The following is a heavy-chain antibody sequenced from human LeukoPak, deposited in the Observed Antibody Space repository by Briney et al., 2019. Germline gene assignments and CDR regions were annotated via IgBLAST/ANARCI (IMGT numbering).Heavy chain of an antibody. CDR2: LNPNSGNT. CDR3: ARGGRDGYNEFDY. Sequence: ASVKVSCKASGYSFTSYDINWVRQATGQGLEWMGWLNPNSGNTGYAQKFQDRVTITRNTSINTAYMELSSLRSEDTAVYYCARGGRDGYNEFDYWGQGTLVTVSS. D-gene: IGHD5-24*01. CDR1: GYSFTSYD. V-gene: IGHV1-8*01. J-gene: IGHJ4*02.